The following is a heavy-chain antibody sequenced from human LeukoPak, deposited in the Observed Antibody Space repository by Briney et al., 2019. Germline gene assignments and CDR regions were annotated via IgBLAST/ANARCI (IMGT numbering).Heavy chain of an antibody. J-gene: IGHJ3*02. CDR2: IYYSGST. Sequence: PSETLSLTCTVSGGSISSYYWSWIRQPPGKGLEWIGYIYYSGSTNYNPSLKSRVTISVDTSKNQFSLKLSSVTAADTAVYYCARGGTVTRPFDIWGQGTMVTVSS. V-gene: IGHV4-59*01. CDR1: GGSISSYY. CDR3: ARGGTVTRPFDI. D-gene: IGHD4-17*01.